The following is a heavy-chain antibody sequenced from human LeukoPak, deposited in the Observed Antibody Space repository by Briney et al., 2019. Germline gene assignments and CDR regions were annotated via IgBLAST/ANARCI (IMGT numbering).Heavy chain of an antibody. CDR1: GYSFTSYG. D-gene: IGHD6-13*01. V-gene: IGHV1-18*01. Sequence: ASVKVSCKASGYSFTSYGISWVRQAPGQGLEWMGWISAYNGNTNYAQKLQGRVTMTTDTSTSTAYMELRSLRSDDTAVYYCARDVEQQLVRAVDYWGQGTLVTASS. CDR3: ARDVEQQLVRAVDY. CDR2: ISAYNGNT. J-gene: IGHJ4*02.